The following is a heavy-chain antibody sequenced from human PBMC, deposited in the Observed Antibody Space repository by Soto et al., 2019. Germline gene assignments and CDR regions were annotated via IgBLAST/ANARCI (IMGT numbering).Heavy chain of an antibody. D-gene: IGHD3-3*01. CDR1: GFTFSSYG. V-gene: IGHV3-30*18. J-gene: IGHJ4*02. Sequence: GGSLRLSCAASGFTFSSYGMHWVRQAPGKGLEWVAVISYDGSNKYYADSVKGRFTISRDNSKNTLYLQMNSLRAEDTAVYYCAKDWSGPFDCWGQGTLVTVSP. CDR2: ISYDGSNK. CDR3: AKDWSGPFDC.